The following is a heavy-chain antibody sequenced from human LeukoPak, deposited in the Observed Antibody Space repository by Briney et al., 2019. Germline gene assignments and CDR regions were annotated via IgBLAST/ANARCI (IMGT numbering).Heavy chain of an antibody. V-gene: IGHV3-23*01. Sequence: GGSLRLSCAASGFTFRNSAMSWVRQAPGKGLEWVSTFTGGDGSAYYADSAKGRFTISRDNSKNTLYLQMNSLKTEDTAVYYCTTAYNMWPSWGQGTLVTVSS. J-gene: IGHJ4*02. D-gene: IGHD5-24*01. CDR1: GFTFRNSA. CDR2: FTGGDGSA. CDR3: TTAYNMWPS.